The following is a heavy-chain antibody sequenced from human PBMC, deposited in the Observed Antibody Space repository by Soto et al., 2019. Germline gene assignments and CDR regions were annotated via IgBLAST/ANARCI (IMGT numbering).Heavy chain of an antibody. CDR1: GGSFSGYY. J-gene: IGHJ4*02. Sequence: PSETLSLTCAVYGGSFSGYYWSWIRQPPGKGLEWIGEINHGGVNYSGSTNYNPSLKSRVTISVDTSKNQFSLKLSSVTAADTAVYFCERRHGLDIDAYYWGQGILVTVS. CDR2: INHGGVNYSGST. V-gene: IGHV4-34*01. CDR3: ERRHGLDIDAYY. D-gene: IGHD3-10*01.